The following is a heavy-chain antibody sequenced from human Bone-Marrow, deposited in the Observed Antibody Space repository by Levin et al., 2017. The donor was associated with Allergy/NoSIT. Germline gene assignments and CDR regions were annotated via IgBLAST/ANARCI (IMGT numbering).Heavy chain of an antibody. J-gene: IGHJ4*02. D-gene: IGHD3-10*02. V-gene: IGHV4-39*01. CDR2: LSYSGST. CDR3: GRRATGTMLDY. CDR1: GASISSSIYY. Sequence: SETLSLTCAVSGASISSSIYYWGWIRQPPGKGLEWIVTLSYSGSTHYTPSLKSRVTISVDTSKNQFSLELSAVTAADTAMCYCGRRATGTMLDYWGQGTLVTVSS.